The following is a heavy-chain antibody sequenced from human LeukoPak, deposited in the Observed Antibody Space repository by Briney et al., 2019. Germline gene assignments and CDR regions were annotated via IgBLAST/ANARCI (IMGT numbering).Heavy chain of an antibody. Sequence: PGGSLRLSCAASGFTFSSYAMSWVRQAPGKGLEWVSAISGSGGSTYYADSVKGRFTISRDNSKNTLYLHMNSLRAEDTAVYYCAKSPRGGDNPYYYYYYMDVWGKGTTVTISS. J-gene: IGHJ6*03. CDR1: GFTFSSYA. CDR3: AKSPRGGDNPYYYYYYMDV. V-gene: IGHV3-23*01. CDR2: ISGSGGST. D-gene: IGHD2-21*02.